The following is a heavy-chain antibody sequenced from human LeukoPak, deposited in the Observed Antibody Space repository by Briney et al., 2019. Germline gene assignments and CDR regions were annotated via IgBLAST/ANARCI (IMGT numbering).Heavy chain of an antibody. J-gene: IGHJ5*02. CDR2: INTNTGNP. CDR3: ARDPYSSSWPNWFDP. CDR1: GYTFITSG. D-gene: IGHD6-13*01. Sequence: GASVKVSCKASGYTFITSGITWVRQAPGQGLEWMGWINTNTGNPTYAQGFTGRFVFSLDTSVSTAYLQISSLKAEDTAVYYCARDPYSSSWPNWFDPWGQGTLVTVSS. V-gene: IGHV7-4-1*02.